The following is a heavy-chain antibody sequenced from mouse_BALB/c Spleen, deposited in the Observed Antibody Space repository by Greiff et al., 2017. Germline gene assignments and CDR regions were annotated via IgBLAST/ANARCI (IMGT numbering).Heavy chain of an antibody. CDR2: IWSGGST. J-gene: IGHJ4*01. D-gene: IGHD1-1*01. CDR3: ARNFPFITTVVAYYAMDY. CDR1: GFSLTSYG. V-gene: IGHV2-2*02. Sequence: QVQLKESGPGLVQPSQSLSITCTVSGFSLTSYGVHWVRQSPGKGLEWLGVIWSGGSTDYNAAFISRLSISKDNSKSQVFFKMNSLQANDTAIYYCARNFPFITTVVAYYAMDYWGQGTSVTVSS.